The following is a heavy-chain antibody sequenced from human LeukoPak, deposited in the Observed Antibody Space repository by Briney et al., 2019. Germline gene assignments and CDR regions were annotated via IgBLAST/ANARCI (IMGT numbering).Heavy chain of an antibody. Sequence: SETLSLTCTVSGYSISSGYYWGWIRQPPGKGLEWIGSIYHSGSTYYNPSLKSRVTISVDTSKNQFSLKLSSVTAADTAVYYCAREARRIEHNQNYDYVWGSVGYWGQGTLVTVSS. V-gene: IGHV4-38-2*02. D-gene: IGHD3-16*01. J-gene: IGHJ4*02. CDR2: IYHSGST. CDR3: AREARRIEHNQNYDYVWGSVGY. CDR1: GYSISSGYY.